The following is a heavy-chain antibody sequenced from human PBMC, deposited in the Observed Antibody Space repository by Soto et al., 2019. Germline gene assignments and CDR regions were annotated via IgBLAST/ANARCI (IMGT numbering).Heavy chain of an antibody. Sequence: EVQLLESGGGLEQTGGSLRLSCAASGFNFDSYAMGWVRQAPGKGLEWVSAISSRGDRVYYADSVKGRSTLSRDNSKNTLFLQMNSLRAEDTAVFYCAKAPHASDYAGRGFDFWGQGTLVTVSS. V-gene: IGHV3-23*01. CDR3: AKAPHASDYAGRGFDF. CDR2: ISSRGDRV. CDR1: GFNFDSYA. J-gene: IGHJ4*02. D-gene: IGHD5-12*01.